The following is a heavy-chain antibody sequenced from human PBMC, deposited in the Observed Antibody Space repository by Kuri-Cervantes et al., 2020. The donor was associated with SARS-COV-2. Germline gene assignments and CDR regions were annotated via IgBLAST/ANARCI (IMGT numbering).Heavy chain of an antibody. V-gene: IGHV4-34*01. Sequence: GSLRLSCAAYGGSFSGYYWSWIRQPPGKGLEWIGEINHSGSTNYNPSLKSRVTISVDTSKNQFYLKLASVTAADTAMYFCARGVDSSYGFLVPLPDAGRLDPWGQGTLVTVSS. CDR1: GGSFSGYY. CDR2: INHSGST. J-gene: IGHJ5*02. CDR3: ARGVDSSYGFLVPLPDAGRLDP. D-gene: IGHD3-16*01.